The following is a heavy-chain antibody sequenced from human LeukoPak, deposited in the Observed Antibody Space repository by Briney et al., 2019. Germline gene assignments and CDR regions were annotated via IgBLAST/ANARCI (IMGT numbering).Heavy chain of an antibody. CDR1: GFTLDDYT. Sequence: GGSLRLSCAASGFTLDDYTFHWVRQAPGKGLEWVTFIRYDGSNKYYADSVKGRFTISRDNSKNTLYLQMNSLRVEDTAVYYCAKDVYGAYDYWGQGTLVTVSS. D-gene: IGHD5/OR15-5a*01. V-gene: IGHV3-30*02. CDR2: IRYDGSNK. J-gene: IGHJ4*02. CDR3: AKDVYGAYDY.